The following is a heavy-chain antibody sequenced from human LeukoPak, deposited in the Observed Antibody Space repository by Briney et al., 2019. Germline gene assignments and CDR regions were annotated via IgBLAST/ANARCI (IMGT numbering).Heavy chain of an antibody. V-gene: IGHV3-30-3*01. Sequence: GSLRLSCAASGFTFSSYAMHWVRQAPGKGLEWVAVISYDGSNKYYADSVKGRFTISRDNSKNTLYLQMNSLRAEDTAVYYCASPTRRDGYNLDYWGQGTLVTVSS. CDR1: GFTFSSYA. J-gene: IGHJ4*02. D-gene: IGHD5-24*01. CDR2: ISYDGSNK. CDR3: ASPTRRDGYNLDY.